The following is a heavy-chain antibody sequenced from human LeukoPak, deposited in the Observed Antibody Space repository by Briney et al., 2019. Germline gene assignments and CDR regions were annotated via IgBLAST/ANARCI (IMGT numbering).Heavy chain of an antibody. CDR1: GNIFTDYY. V-gene: IGHV1-2*02. D-gene: IGHD3-22*01. Sequence: ASVKVPCKVSGNIFTDYYIHWVRQAPGQRLEWMGWINPISGATKYGQKFQGRVTMTRDTSISTVYMELSSLTSDDTAVYYCARGEYISSGYWNDAFDIWGQGAMVTVSS. CDR3: ARGEYISSGYWNDAFDI. CDR2: INPISGAT. J-gene: IGHJ3*02.